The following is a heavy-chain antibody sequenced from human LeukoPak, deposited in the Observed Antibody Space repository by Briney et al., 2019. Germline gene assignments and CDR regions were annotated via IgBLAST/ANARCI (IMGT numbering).Heavy chain of an antibody. Sequence: ASVKVSCKASGYTFTGYYMHWVRQAPGQGLEWVGRINPNSGGTNYAQKFQGRVTMTRDTSISTAYMELSRLRSDDTAVYYCARDFDAATIFDYWGQGTLVTVSS. CDR1: GYTFTGYY. CDR2: INPNSGGT. D-gene: IGHD5-12*01. J-gene: IGHJ4*02. V-gene: IGHV1-2*06. CDR3: ARDFDAATIFDY.